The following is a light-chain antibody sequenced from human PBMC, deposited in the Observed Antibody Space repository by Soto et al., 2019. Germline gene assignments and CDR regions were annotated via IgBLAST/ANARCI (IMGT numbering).Light chain of an antibody. J-gene: IGLJ3*02. Sequence: QSVLTQPASVSGSPGQSITISCTGTSSDVGGYNFVSWYQQHPGKAPKLLMYRNYQRPSGVPDRFSGSKSGTSASLAISGLRSEDEADYYCAAWDDSLRGWVFGGGTKLTVL. CDR2: RNY. V-gene: IGLV1-47*01. CDR3: AAWDDSLRGWV. CDR1: SSDVGGYNF.